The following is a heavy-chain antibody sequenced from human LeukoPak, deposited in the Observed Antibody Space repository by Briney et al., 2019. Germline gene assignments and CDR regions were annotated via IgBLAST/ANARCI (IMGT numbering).Heavy chain of an antibody. Sequence: SETLSLTCTVSGGSISSSSYYWGWIRQPPGKGLEWIGSIYYSGSTYYNPSLKSRVTISVDTSKNQFSLKLSSVTAADTAVYYCARHIRYFDWLLHNYFDYWGQGTLVTVSS. J-gene: IGHJ4*02. CDR3: ARHIRYFDWLLHNYFDY. V-gene: IGHV4-39*01. D-gene: IGHD3-9*01. CDR2: IYYSGST. CDR1: GGSISSSSYY.